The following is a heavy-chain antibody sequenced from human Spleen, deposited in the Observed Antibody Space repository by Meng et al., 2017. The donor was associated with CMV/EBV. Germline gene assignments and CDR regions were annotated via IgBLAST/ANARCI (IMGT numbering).Heavy chain of an antibody. J-gene: IGHJ4*02. CDR2: ISYDGSSE. CDR1: FTFSTDA. CDR3: AKENYTFLTSYYTYFDF. V-gene: IGHV3-30*18. Sequence: FTFSTDAAHWVRQAPGKGPEWVALISYDGSSERYADYVKGRFSISRDNSKNTLYLQMSSLRPEDTAVYFCAKENYTFLTSYYTYFDFWGQGTLVTVSS. D-gene: IGHD3/OR15-3a*01.